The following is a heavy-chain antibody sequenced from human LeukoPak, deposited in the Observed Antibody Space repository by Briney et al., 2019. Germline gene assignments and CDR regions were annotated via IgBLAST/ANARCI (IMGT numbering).Heavy chain of an antibody. D-gene: IGHD6-19*01. Sequence: ASVKVSCKASGYTFTGYYIHWVRQAPGQRLEWMGRILPNSDTTNYAQKFQGRVTMTRDTSISTAYMELSRLRSDDTAVYYCARVKAVAGTRGAFDIWGQGTMVTVSS. CDR2: ILPNSDTT. V-gene: IGHV1-2*06. CDR3: ARVKAVAGTRGAFDI. CDR1: GYTFTGYY. J-gene: IGHJ3*02.